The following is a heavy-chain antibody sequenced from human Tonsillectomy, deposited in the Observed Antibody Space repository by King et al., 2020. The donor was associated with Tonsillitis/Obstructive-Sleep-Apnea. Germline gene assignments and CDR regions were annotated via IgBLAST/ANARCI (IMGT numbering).Heavy chain of an antibody. CDR1: GFTFGDYA. V-gene: IGHV3-49*05. CDR2: IRSKAYGGTT. CDR3: TREATIFGVVIIFAFDI. J-gene: IGHJ3*02. D-gene: IGHD3-3*01. Sequence: VQLVESGGGLVKPGRSLRLSCTASGFTFGDYAMSWFRQAPGKGLEWVGFIRSKAYGGTTEYAASVKVRFTISRDDSKSIAYLQMNSLKTEDTAVYYCTREATIFGVVIIFAFDIWGQGTMVTVSS.